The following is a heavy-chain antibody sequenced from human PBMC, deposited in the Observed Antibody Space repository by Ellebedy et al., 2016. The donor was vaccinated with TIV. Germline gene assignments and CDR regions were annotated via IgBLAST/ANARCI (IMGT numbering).Heavy chain of an antibody. CDR1: GFTFSSYW. J-gene: IGHJ3*02. Sequence: GESLKISCAASGFTFSSYWMHWVRQAPGKGLVWVSRINSDGSSTSYTDSVKGRFTISRDNAKNTSDLQMNSLRAEDTAVYYCAREGANSRRGDAFDIWGQGTMVTVSS. D-gene: IGHD4/OR15-4a*01. CDR3: AREGANSRRGDAFDI. CDR2: INSDGSST. V-gene: IGHV3-74*01.